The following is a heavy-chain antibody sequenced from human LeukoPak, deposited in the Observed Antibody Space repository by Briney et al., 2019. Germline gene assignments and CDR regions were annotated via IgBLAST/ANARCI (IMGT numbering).Heavy chain of an antibody. Sequence: GGSLRLSCAASGFTFSSYEMNWVRQAPGKGLEWVSYISSSGSTIYYADSVKGRFTISRDNAKNSLYLQMNSLRAEDTAVYYCARNYYYYMDVWGKGTTVTVSS. J-gene: IGHJ6*03. CDR2: ISSSGSTI. CDR3: ARNYYYYMDV. V-gene: IGHV3-48*03. CDR1: GFTFSSYE.